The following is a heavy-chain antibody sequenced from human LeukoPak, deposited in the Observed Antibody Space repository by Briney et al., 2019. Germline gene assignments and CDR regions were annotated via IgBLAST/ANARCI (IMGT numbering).Heavy chain of an antibody. CDR2: IYYSGST. J-gene: IGHJ6*02. D-gene: IGHD6-19*01. CDR1: GGSISSYY. Sequence: NPSETLSLTCTVSGGSISSYYWSWIRQPPGKGLEWIGYIYYSGSTNYNPSLKSRVTISVDTSKNQFSLELSSVTAADTAVYYCARERIAVAATKSSYYYSCMDVWGQGTTVTVSS. CDR3: ARERIAVAATKSSYYYSCMDV. V-gene: IGHV4-59*01.